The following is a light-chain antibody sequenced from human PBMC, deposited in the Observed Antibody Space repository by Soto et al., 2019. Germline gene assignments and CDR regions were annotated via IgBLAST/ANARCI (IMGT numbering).Light chain of an antibody. J-gene: IGLJ1*01. CDR1: SSNIGAGYD. CDR2: GNS. CDR3: QSYDSSLSGLYV. V-gene: IGLV1-40*01. Sequence: QSVLTQPPSVSGAPGQRVTISCTGSSSNIGAGYDVHWYQQLPGTAPKLLIYGNSNRPXXVPDXFSGSKSGTSASLAITGXXXXXXAXXYCQSYDSSLSGLYVFGTGTKVTVL.